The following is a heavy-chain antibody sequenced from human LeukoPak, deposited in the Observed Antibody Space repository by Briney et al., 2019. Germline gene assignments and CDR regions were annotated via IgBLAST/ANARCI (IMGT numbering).Heavy chain of an antibody. CDR3: ARGHSGSYQRDDAFDI. J-gene: IGHJ3*02. Sequence: GGSLRLSCAASGFTFSSYSMNWVRQAPGKVLEWVSSISGSSNYIYYADSVKGRFTISRDNAKNSLYLQMNSLRAEDTAVYYCARGHSGSYQRDDAFDIWGQGTMVTVSS. D-gene: IGHD1-26*01. CDR1: GFTFSSYS. CDR2: ISGSSNYI. V-gene: IGHV3-21*01.